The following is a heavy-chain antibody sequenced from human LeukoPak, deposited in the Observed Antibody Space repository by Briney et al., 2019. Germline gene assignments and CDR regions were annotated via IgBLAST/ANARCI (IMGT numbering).Heavy chain of an antibody. V-gene: IGHV3-30-3*01. D-gene: IGHD1-7*01. CDR3: ARGTTYYFDY. CDR1: GFTLSSYA. CDR2: ISYDGSKQ. J-gene: IGHJ4*02. Sequence: GRSLRLSCASSGFTLSSYAVHCVRQAPGKGLEWVAVISYDGSKQYYADSVKGRFTISRDNSKNTLYLQMNSLRAEDTAVFYCARGTTYYFDYWGQGTLVTVSS.